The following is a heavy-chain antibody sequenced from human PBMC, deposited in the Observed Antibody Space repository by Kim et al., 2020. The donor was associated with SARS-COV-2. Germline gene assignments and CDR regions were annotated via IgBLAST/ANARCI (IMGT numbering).Heavy chain of an antibody. CDR2: MNPNSGNT. V-gene: IGHV1-8*01. J-gene: IGHJ4*02. CDR3: ARPFRSLAYSSGYYFDY. D-gene: IGHD6-19*01. CDR1: GYTFTSYD. Sequence: ASVKVSCKASGYTFTSYDINWVRQATGQGLEWMGWMNPNSGNTGYAQKFQGRVTMTRNTSISTAYMELSSLRSEDTAVYYCARPFRSLAYSSGYYFDYWGQGTLVTVSS.